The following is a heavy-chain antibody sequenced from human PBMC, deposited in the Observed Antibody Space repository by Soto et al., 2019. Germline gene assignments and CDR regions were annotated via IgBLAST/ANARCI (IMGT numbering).Heavy chain of an antibody. CDR2: ISSSSSYI. CDR3: ARGYSGYNYYFDY. V-gene: IGHV3-21*01. Sequence: GGSLRLSCAASGFTFSSYSMNWVRQAPGKGLEWVSSISSSSSYIYYADSVKGRFTISRDNAKNSLYLQMNSLRAEDTAVYYCARGYSGYNYYFDYWGQGTLVTVSS. CDR1: GFTFSSYS. D-gene: IGHD5-12*01. J-gene: IGHJ4*02.